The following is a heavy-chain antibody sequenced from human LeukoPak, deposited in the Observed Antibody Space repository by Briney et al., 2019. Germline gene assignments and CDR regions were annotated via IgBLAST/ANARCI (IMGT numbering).Heavy chain of an antibody. Sequence: SETLSLTCTVSGGSISSGGYYWSWIRQHPGKGLEWIGYIYYSGSTYYNPSLKSRVTISVDTSKNQFSLKLSSVTAADTAVYYCARDPPPPMIAPDIWGQGTMVTVSS. V-gene: IGHV4-31*03. J-gene: IGHJ3*02. CDR3: ARDPPPPMIAPDI. D-gene: IGHD3-22*01. CDR1: GGSISSGGYY. CDR2: IYYSGST.